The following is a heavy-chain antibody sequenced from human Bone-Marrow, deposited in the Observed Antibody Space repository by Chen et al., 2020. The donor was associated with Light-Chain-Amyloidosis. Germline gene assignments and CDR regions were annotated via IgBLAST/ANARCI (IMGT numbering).Heavy chain of an antibody. CDR1: GYTFTGYY. D-gene: IGHD6-13*01. J-gene: IGHJ4*02. CDR2: INPNSGGT. Sequence: SXAXXXXPGASVKVSCKASGYTFTGYYMHWVRQAPGQGLEWMGWINPNSGGTNYAQKFQGRVTMTRDTSIXXXXXXXXXXRSXXXXVYYCARGYEQQLFWGQGTLVTVSS. CDR3: ARGYEQQLF. V-gene: IGHV1-2*02.